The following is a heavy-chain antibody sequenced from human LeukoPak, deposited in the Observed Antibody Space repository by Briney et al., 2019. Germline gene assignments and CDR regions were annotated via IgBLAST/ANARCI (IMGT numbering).Heavy chain of an antibody. CDR2: VSGSGDTT. Sequence: GGSLRLSCAASGFTFNTYAMSWVRQAPGRGLEWVSTVSGSGDTTYYADSVRGRFTISRDNSKNTLYLQMNSLRAEDTAVYYCAKDAGSGSPDYFDYWGQGTLVTVSS. V-gene: IGHV3-23*01. CDR3: AKDAGSGSPDYFDY. CDR1: GFTFNTYA. D-gene: IGHD3-10*01. J-gene: IGHJ4*02.